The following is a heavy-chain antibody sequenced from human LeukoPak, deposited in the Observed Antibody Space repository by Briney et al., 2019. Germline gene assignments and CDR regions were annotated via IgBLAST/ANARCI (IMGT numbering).Heavy chain of an antibody. D-gene: IGHD6-19*01. CDR3: AKPPPTTTIAVAYFDY. V-gene: IGHV3-21*04. CDR2: ISSSSSYI. Sequence: GGSLRLSCAASGFTFSSYSMNWVRQAPGKGLEWVSSISSSSSYIYYADSVKGRFTISRDNSKNTLYLQMNSLRAEDTAVYYCAKPPPTTTIAVAYFDYWGQGTLVTVSS. J-gene: IGHJ4*02. CDR1: GFTFSSYS.